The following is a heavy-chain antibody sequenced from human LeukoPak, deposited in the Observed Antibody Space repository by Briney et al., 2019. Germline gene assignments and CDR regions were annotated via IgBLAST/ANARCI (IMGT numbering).Heavy chain of an antibody. CDR2: IKSKTDGGTT. CDR3: TTDIGLFDY. V-gene: IGHV3-15*01. CDR1: GFTFNSSA. D-gene: IGHD2-15*01. J-gene: IGHJ4*02. Sequence: GGSLRLSCTVSGFTFNSSAMSWVRQAPGKGLEWVGRIKSKTDGGTTDYAAPVKGRFTISRDDSKNTLYLQMNSLKTEDTAVYYCTTDIGLFDYWGQGTLVTVSS.